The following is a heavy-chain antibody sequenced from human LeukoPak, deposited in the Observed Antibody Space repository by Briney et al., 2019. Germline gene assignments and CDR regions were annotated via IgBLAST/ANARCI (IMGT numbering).Heavy chain of an antibody. CDR3: ARTQVGYDFWSGDPSAFDI. CDR1: GYTFTGYY. V-gene: IGHV1-2*02. CDR2: INPNSGGT. J-gene: IGHJ3*02. D-gene: IGHD3-3*01. Sequence: ASVKVSCKASGYTFTGYYMHWVRQAPGQGLEWMGWINPNSGGTNYAQKFQGRVTITRNTSISTAYMELSSLRSEDTAVYYCARTQVGYDFWSGDPSAFDIWGQGTMVTVSS.